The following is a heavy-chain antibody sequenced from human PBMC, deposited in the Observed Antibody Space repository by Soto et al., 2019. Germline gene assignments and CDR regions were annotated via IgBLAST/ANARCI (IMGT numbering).Heavy chain of an antibody. CDR1: GGSFSGYY. Sequence: QVQLQQWGAGLLKPSETLSLTCAVYGGSFSGYYWSWIRQPPGKGLEWIGEINHSGSTNYNPSLKSRLTISVDTSKNQFSLKLSSVTAADTAVYYCARSRTNYYYYYGMDVWGQGTTVTVSS. CDR2: INHSGST. V-gene: IGHV4-34*01. J-gene: IGHJ6*02. CDR3: ARSRTNYYYYYGMDV.